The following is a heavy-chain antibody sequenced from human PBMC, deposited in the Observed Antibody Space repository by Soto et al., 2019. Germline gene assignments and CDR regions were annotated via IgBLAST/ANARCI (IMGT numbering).Heavy chain of an antibody. CDR1: GFTFSSYA. D-gene: IGHD3-22*01. CDR2: ISGSGGST. CDR3: AKDHLEYYYDSSGPLRGAFDI. V-gene: IGHV3-23*01. J-gene: IGHJ3*02. Sequence: PGGSLRLSCAASGFTFSSYAMSWVRQAPGKGLEWVSAISGSGGSTYYADSVKGRFTISRDNSKNTLYLQMNSLRAEDTAVYYCAKDHLEYYYDSSGPLRGAFDIWGQGTMVT.